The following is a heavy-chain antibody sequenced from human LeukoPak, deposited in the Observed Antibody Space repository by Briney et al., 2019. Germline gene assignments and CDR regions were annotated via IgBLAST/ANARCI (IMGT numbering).Heavy chain of an antibody. D-gene: IGHD6-19*01. V-gene: IGHV4-59*01. J-gene: IGHJ2*01. Sequence: SETLSLTCTVSGGSISPDYWGWIRQPPGKGLEWIAYVYYTGTTNFNPSLKSRFSISVDASRNQLSLRLTSVTAADTAVYYCARLRRVTVATYNYYYLDLWAVAPWSLSPQ. CDR2: VYYTGTT. CDR3: ARLRRVTVATYNYYYLDL. CDR1: GGSISPDY.